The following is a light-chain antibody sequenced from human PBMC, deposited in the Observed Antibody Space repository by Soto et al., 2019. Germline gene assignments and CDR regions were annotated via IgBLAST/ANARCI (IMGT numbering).Light chain of an antibody. J-gene: IGLJ1*01. CDR2: EVS. CDR3: CSYAAGNTYV. V-gene: IGLV2-23*02. CDR1: SSDVGTYNL. Sequence: QSALTQPASVSGSPGQSITISCTGTSSDVGTYNLVSWYQQHPGKAPKLMIYEVSKWPSGVSNRFSGSKSGNTASLTISGLQAEDEADYYCCSYAAGNTYVFGPGTELTVL.